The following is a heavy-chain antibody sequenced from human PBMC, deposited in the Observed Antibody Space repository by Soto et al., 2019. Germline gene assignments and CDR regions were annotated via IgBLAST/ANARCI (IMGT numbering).Heavy chain of an antibody. CDR1: GESISSSSYY. CDR3: ARQRTTVVTQAYFDH. D-gene: IGHD2-21*02. V-gene: IGHV4-39*01. Sequence: SETLSLTCIVSGESISSSSYYWGWIRQPPGKGLEWIGSIYYSGRTYYNPSFKSRVTISIDTSKNQFSLKLSSVTATDTAVYCCARQRTTVVTQAYFDHWGQGALVTVSS. J-gene: IGHJ4*02. CDR2: IYYSGRT.